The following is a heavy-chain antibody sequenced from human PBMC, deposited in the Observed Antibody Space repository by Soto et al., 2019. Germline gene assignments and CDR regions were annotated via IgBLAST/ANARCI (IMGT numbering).Heavy chain of an antibody. V-gene: IGHV4-34*01. J-gene: IGHJ6*02. CDR1: GGSLSDYY. CDR2: IHPSGST. D-gene: IGHD1-1*01. CDR3: ARGRDAYKLGNV. Sequence: QVQLQQWGAGLLKPSETLSLTCAVSGGSLSDYYWPWIRQSPGKGLEWIGEIHPSGSTNYNPSLKERVNNTPNTSQDQFSPEATPPDGRDTAVYYCARGRDAYKLGNVWGHGTTVTVSS.